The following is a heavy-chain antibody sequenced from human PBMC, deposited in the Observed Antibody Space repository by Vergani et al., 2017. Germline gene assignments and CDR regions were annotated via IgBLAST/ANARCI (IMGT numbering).Heavy chain of an antibody. J-gene: IGHJ4*02. CDR3: ARHQWLVQYXFDY. V-gene: IGHV4-4*02. Sequence: QVQLQESGPGLVKPSGTLSLTCAVSGGSISSSNWWSWVRQPPGKGLEWIGEIYHSGSTYYNPTLKSRVTISVDTSKNQFSLKLSSVTAADTAVYYCARHQWLVQYXFDYWGQGTLVTVSS. D-gene: IGHD6-19*01. CDR2: IYHSGST. CDR1: GGSISSSNW.